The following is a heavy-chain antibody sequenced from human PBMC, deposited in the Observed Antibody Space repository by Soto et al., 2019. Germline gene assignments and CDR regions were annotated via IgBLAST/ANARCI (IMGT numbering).Heavy chain of an antibody. CDR3: ARLSGYSSSWAYYYGMDV. D-gene: IGHD6-13*01. J-gene: IGHJ6*02. CDR1: GYTFTGYY. CDR2: INPNSGGT. V-gene: IGHV1-2*02. Sequence: VASVKVSCKASGYTFTGYYMHWVRQAPGQGLEWVGWINPNSGGTNYAQKFQGRVTMTRDTSISTAYMELSRLRSDDTAVYYCARLSGYSSSWAYYYGMDVWRQGTTVTVSS.